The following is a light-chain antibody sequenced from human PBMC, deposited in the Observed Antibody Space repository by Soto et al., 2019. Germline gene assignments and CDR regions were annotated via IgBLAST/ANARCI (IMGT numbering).Light chain of an antibody. V-gene: IGKV1-39*01. Sequence: DIQMTQSPSSLSASVGDRVTITCRASQSISNYLSWYLQKPGKAPRLLIYAASSLQSGVPSRFSGSGAVTDFTLTISSLQPEDFAPFYCQQSYSSPLTFGGGTKVEIK. J-gene: IGKJ4*01. CDR1: QSISNY. CDR2: AAS. CDR3: QQSYSSPLT.